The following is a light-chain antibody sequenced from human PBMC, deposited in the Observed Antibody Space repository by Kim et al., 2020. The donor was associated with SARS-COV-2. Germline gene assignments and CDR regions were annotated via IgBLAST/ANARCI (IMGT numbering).Light chain of an antibody. CDR2: SNN. J-gene: IGLJ3*02. CDR3: AAWDDSLNGPV. V-gene: IGLV1-44*01. CDR1: TSNIGSNT. Sequence: QSVLTQPPSTSGTPGQRVTISCSGSTSNIGSNTVNWYQQLPGTAPKLLIYSNNQRPSGVPDRFSGSNSGTSASLAISGLQSDDEADYYCAAWDDSLNGPVFGGGTQLTVL.